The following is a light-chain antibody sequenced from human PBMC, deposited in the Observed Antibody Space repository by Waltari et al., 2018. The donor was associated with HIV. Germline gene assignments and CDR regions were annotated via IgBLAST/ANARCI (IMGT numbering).Light chain of an antibody. CDR1: NSDIGAYDY. J-gene: IGLJ3*02. CDR3: SSYAATTTIV. CDR2: EVT. Sequence: QPASVSGSPGQSITISCTGTNSDIGAYDYVSWYQQHPGKAPKLLIYEVTIRSPGISYRFSGSKSGNTASMTISGLQAEDEAHYYCSSYAATTTIVFGGGTRLTVL. V-gene: IGLV2-14*01.